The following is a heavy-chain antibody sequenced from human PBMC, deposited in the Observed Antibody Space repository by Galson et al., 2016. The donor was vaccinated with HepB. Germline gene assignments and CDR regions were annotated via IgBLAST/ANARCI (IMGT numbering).Heavy chain of an antibody. V-gene: IGHV3-48*02. CDR1: GFSFSSYH. D-gene: IGHD3-22*01. CDR3: ARDGPYYDSSGSYAFDM. J-gene: IGHJ3*02. Sequence: SLRLSCAASGFSFSSYHMNWIRQSPGKGLEWISFISSSSSTIYYADSVKGRFTISRDKATKSLFLQMNSLRDEDTAVYYCARDGPYYDSSGSYAFDMWGQGTKVSVSS. CDR2: ISSSSSTI.